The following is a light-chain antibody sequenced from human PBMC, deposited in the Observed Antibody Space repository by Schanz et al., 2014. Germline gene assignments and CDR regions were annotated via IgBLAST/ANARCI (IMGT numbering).Light chain of an antibody. CDR1: QSVTSTY. J-gene: IGKJ1*01. Sequence: EIVLTQSPGTLSLSPGERATLSCRASQSVTSTYLAWYQQKPGQAPRLLIYAASIRAIGIPDRFSGSGSWTDFVLTISRLEPEDVAEYFCEQYVGLPLTFGQGTKVEIK. V-gene: IGKV3-20*01. CDR3: EQYVGLPLT. CDR2: AAS.